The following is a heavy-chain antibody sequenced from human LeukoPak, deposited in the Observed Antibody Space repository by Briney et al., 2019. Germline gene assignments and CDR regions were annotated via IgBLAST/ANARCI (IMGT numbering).Heavy chain of an antibody. J-gene: IGHJ6*04. CDR3: AELGITMIGGV. V-gene: IGHV3-48*04. CDR1: GFTFSSFG. CDR2: ISSSGSTI. Sequence: GGSLRLSCAASGFTFSSFGMNWVRQAPGKGLEWVSYISSSGSTIYYADSVKGRFTISRDSAKNSLYLQMNSLRAEDTAVYYCAELGITMIGGVWGKGTTVTISS. D-gene: IGHD3-10*02.